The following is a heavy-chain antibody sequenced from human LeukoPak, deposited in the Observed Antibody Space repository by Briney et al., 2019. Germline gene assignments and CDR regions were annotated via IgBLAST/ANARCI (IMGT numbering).Heavy chain of an antibody. CDR1: GFTFSSYS. Sequence: GGSLRLSCAASGFTFSSYSMNWVRQAPGKGLEWVSSISSSSSYIYYADSVKGRFTISRDNAKNSLYLQMNSLRAEDTAVYYCAGYCSGGSCYPIYYWGQGTLVTVSS. CDR3: AGYCSGGSCYPIYY. V-gene: IGHV3-21*01. J-gene: IGHJ4*02. D-gene: IGHD2-15*01. CDR2: ISSSSSYI.